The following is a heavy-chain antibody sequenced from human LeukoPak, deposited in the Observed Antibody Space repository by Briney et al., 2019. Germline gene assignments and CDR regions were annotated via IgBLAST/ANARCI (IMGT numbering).Heavy chain of an antibody. CDR1: GFTFSSHE. CDR3: ARGPYSSSWSAWFDP. D-gene: IGHD6-13*01. J-gene: IGHJ5*02. Sequence: GGTLRLSCAASGFTFSSHEMNWVRQAPGKGLECVSYISSSGTSIYYADTVKGRFTISRDNAKNSLYLQMNSLRAEDTAFYYCARGPYSSSWSAWFDPWGQGTLVTVSS. V-gene: IGHV3-48*03. CDR2: ISSSGTSI.